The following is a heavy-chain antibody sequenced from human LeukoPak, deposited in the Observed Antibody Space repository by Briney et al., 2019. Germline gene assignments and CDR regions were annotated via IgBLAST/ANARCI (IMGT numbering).Heavy chain of an antibody. J-gene: IGHJ4*02. V-gene: IGHV1-3*01. CDR3: ARGYDILTGYYPGFDY. Sequence: ASVTVSCKASGYTFTIYAMHWVRQAPGQRLEWMGWINAGNGNTKYSQKFQGRVTITRDTSASTAYMELSSLRSEDTAVYYCARGYDILTGYYPGFDYWGQGTLVTVSS. CDR1: GYTFTIYA. CDR2: INAGNGNT. D-gene: IGHD3-9*01.